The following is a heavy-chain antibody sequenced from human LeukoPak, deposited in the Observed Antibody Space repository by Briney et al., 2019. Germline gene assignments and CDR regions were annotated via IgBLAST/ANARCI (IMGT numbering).Heavy chain of an antibody. V-gene: IGHV6-1*01. J-gene: IGHJ6*03. Sequence: SHTLSLTCALSGDSVSSNIAAWPWLRPSPLRGLEVLGRTYYRTKWYDDYALYVKSRITINPDTSKNQFSLHLISVTPEDTAVYYCARGRVTTMANSTYCSIDVWGEGTTVTVSS. CDR1: GDSVSSNIAA. D-gene: IGHD4-17*01. CDR2: TYYRTKWYD. CDR3: ARGRVTTMANSTYCSIDV.